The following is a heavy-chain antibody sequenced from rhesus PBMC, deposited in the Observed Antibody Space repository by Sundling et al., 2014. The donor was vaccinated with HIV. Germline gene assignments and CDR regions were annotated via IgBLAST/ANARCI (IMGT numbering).Heavy chain of an antibody. J-gene: IGHJ6*01. CDR3: AKDADYDSGYYTSSIGLDS. CDR2: INSGGGST. Sequence: EVQLVETGGGLVQPGGSLKLSCAASGFTFSSYAMSWVRQAPGKGLEWVSAINSGGGSTYYADSVKGRFTISRDNSKKTLSLQMNSLRAEDTAVYYCAKDADYDSGYYTSSIGLDSWGQGVVVTVSS. V-gene: IGHV3-103*01. CDR1: GFTFSSYA. D-gene: IGHD3-28*01.